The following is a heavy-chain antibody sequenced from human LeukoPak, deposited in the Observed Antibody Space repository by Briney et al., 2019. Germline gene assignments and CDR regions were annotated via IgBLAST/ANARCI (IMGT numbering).Heavy chain of an antibody. CDR1: GYTFTTYD. Sequence: ASVKVSCKASGYTFTTYDINWVRQATGQGLEWMGWMDPNSGNTNYAQKLQGRVTMTTDTSTSTAYMELRSLRSDDTAVYYCAREWLGGFDYWGQGTLVTVSS. J-gene: IGHJ4*02. CDR2: MDPNSGNT. D-gene: IGHD6-19*01. V-gene: IGHV1-18*01. CDR3: AREWLGGFDY.